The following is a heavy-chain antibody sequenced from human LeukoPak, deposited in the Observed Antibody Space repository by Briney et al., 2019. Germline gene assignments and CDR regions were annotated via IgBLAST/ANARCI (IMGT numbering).Heavy chain of an antibody. CDR2: INPNSGGT. Sequence: ASVKVSCKASGYTFTGYYMHWVRQAPGQGLEWMGWINPNSGGTNYAQKFQGRVAMTRDTSISTAYMELSRLRSDDTAVYYCARGSGWYGRGDWFDPWGQGTLVTVSS. J-gene: IGHJ5*02. V-gene: IGHV1-2*02. CDR1: GYTFTGYY. CDR3: ARGSGWYGRGDWFDP. D-gene: IGHD6-19*01.